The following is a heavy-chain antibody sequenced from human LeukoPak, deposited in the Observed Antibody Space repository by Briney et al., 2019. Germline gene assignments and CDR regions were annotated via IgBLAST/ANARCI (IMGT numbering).Heavy chain of an antibody. CDR2: FDPEDGET. CDR1: GYTLTELS. D-gene: IGHD3-10*01. J-gene: IGHJ4*02. CDR3: AIARDYYGSGSYYGVLDY. Sequence: ASVTVSCKVSGYTLTELSMHWVRQAPGKGLEWMGGFDPEDGETIYAQKSQGRVTMTEDTSTDTAYMELSSLRSEDTAVYYCAIARDYYGSGSYYGVLDYWGQGTLVTVSS. V-gene: IGHV1-24*01.